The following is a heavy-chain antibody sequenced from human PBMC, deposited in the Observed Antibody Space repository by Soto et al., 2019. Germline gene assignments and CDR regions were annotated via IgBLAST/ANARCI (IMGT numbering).Heavy chain of an antibody. CDR3: VATMARVATAFGI. CDR2: IYYRGST. D-gene: IGHD3-10*01. V-gene: IGHV4-31*03. CDR1: DGSIVGVGGS. Sequence: FQPHSLTCSVADGSIVGVGGSWSCKHQYRGKGLEWIGYIYYRGSTYYNPSLKSRVTLSVDTSKNQFSLKLSSVTAADTALYYCVATMARVATAFGISGQPIIGTV. J-gene: IGHJ3*02.